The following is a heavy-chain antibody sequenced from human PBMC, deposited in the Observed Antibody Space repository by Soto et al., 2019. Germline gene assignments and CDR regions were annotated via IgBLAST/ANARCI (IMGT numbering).Heavy chain of an antibody. V-gene: IGHV1-24*01. D-gene: IGHD6-13*01. CDR3: ATDLRRAIAAAATGYDY. CDR2: FDPEDGET. Sequence: ASVKVSCKVSGYTLTELSMHWVRQAPGKGLEWMGGFDPEDGETIYAQKFQGRVTMTEDTSTDTAYMELSSLRSEDTAVYYCATDLRRAIAAAATGYDYWCQGTLGTVS. CDR1: GYTLTELS. J-gene: IGHJ4*02.